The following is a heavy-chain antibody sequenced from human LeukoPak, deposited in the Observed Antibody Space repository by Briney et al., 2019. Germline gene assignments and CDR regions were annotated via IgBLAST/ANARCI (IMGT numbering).Heavy chain of an antibody. CDR1: GGTFSSYA. D-gene: IGHD1-26*01. CDR2: IIPIFGTA. V-gene: IGHV1-69*05. CDR3: ARDRVGAPAFDY. Sequence: SVKVSCKASGGTFSSYAISWVRQAPGQGLEWMGGIIPIFGTANYAQKFQGRVTITTDESTSTAYMELSSLRSEDTAVYYCARDRVGAPAFDYWGQGTLVTVSS. J-gene: IGHJ4*02.